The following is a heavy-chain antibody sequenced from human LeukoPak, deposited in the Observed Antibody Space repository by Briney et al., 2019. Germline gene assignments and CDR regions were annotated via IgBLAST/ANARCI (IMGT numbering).Heavy chain of an antibody. CDR3: ARDKSGYFDY. CDR2: IYSGDIT. Sequence: GGSLRLSCAASGFAVTGNYMSWVRQAPGKGLEWVSVIYSGDITYYADSVKGRFTISRDNSKSVVYLQMNSLRAEDTAVYYCARDKSGYFDYWGQGRLVTVSS. V-gene: IGHV3-53*01. CDR1: GFAVTGNY. J-gene: IGHJ4*02.